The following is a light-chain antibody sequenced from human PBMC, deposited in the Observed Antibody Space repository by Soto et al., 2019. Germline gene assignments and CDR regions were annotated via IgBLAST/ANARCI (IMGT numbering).Light chain of an antibody. CDR1: QNIGNS. V-gene: IGKV3-11*01. J-gene: IGKJ1*01. CDR3: QQGT. CDR2: DAS. Sequence: EIVLTQSPGTLSLSPGDRATLSCRASQNIGNSLAWYQHKPGQTPRLLIYDASTRASGIPARFSGSGSGKDFTLTITSLKPEDFAVYFCQQGTFGQGSKVEI.